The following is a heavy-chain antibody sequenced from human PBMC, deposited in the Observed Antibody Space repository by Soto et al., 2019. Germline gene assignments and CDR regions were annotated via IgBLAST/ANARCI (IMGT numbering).Heavy chain of an antibody. Sequence: ASVKVSCKASGGTFSSYAISWVRQAPGQGLEWMGGIIPIFGTANYAQKFQGRVTITADKSTSTAYMELSSLRSEDTAVYYCARARKSIAAQEAFDPWGQGTLVTVSS. J-gene: IGHJ5*02. CDR2: IIPIFGTA. CDR1: GGTFSSYA. CDR3: ARARKSIAAQEAFDP. D-gene: IGHD6-6*01. V-gene: IGHV1-69*06.